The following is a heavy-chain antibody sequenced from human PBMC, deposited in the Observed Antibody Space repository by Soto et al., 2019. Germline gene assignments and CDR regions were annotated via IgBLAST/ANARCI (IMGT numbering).Heavy chain of an antibody. CDR2: ISSSGSTI. CDR1: GFTFSSYE. V-gene: IGHV3-48*03. Sequence: LSCAASGFTFSSYEMNWVRQAPGKGLEWVSYISSSGSTIYYADSVKGRFTISRDNAKNSLYLQMNSLRAEDTAVYYCARDKRFSSSWYPAFDYRGQGPLVTVSS. D-gene: IGHD6-13*01. CDR3: ARDKRFSSSWYPAFDY. J-gene: IGHJ4*02.